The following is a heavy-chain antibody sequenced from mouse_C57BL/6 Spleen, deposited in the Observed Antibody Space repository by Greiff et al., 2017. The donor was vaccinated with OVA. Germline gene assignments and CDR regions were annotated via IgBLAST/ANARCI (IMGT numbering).Heavy chain of an antibody. D-gene: IGHD3-2*02. CDR2: ISYSGST. Sequence: DVKLQESGPGLAKPSQTLSLTCSVTGYSITSDYWNWIRKFPGNKLEYMGYISYSGSTYYNPHLKSRISRARDTSKNQYYLQVNSVTTEDTATYYCARQLRGSGMDFWGQGTSVTVSS. V-gene: IGHV3-8*01. CDR3: ARQLRGSGMDF. J-gene: IGHJ4*01. CDR1: GYSITSDY.